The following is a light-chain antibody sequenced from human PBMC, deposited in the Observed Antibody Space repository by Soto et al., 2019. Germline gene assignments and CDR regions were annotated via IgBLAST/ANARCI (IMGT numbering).Light chain of an antibody. CDR2: NNN. J-gene: IGLJ1*01. CDR3: AAWDDSLNGYA. V-gene: IGLV1-44*01. CDR1: SSNIGTNA. Sequence: QSVLTQPPSASGTPGQRVTISCSGGSSNIGTNAVNWYQQLPGTAPKLLIYNNNQRPSGVPDRFSGSQSGTSASLAISGLQSEDEADYYCAAWDDSLNGYASGTGTKVTVL.